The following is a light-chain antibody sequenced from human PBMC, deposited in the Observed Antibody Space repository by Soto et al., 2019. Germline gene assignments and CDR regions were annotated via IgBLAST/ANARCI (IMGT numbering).Light chain of an antibody. CDR2: KAS. Sequence: DIQMTQSPSTLSSSVGDRVTITCRASQSISTYLAWYKQKPGKAPKLLIYKASSLESGVPSRFSGSGSGTEFTLTISSLKPDDFETYYCQQYNSYSWTFGQGTKVDIK. CDR1: QSISTY. V-gene: IGKV1-5*03. J-gene: IGKJ1*01. CDR3: QQYNSYSWT.